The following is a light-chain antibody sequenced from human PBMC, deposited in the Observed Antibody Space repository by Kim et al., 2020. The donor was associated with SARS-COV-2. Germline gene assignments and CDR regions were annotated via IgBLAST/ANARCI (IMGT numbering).Light chain of an antibody. Sequence: PGERATLSCRASQSVSSSYLAWYQQKPGQAPRLLIYGASSRATGIPGRFSGSGSGTDFTLTISRLEPEDFAVYHCQQYGISRSFTFGPGTKVDIK. CDR2: GAS. CDR3: QQYGISRSFT. J-gene: IGKJ3*01. V-gene: IGKV3-20*01. CDR1: QSVSSSY.